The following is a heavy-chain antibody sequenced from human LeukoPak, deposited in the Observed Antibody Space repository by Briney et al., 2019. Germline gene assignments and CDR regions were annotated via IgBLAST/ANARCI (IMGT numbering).Heavy chain of an antibody. D-gene: IGHD2-2*01. CDR2: ISYDGSNK. Sequence: PSGGSLRLSCAASGFTFSSYGMHWVRQAPGKGLEWVAVISYDGSNKYYADSVKGRFTISRDNSKNTLYLQMNSLRAEDTAVYYCARDSLRYCSSTSCYYFDYWGQGTLVTVSS. J-gene: IGHJ4*02. CDR3: ARDSLRYCSSTSCYYFDY. CDR1: GFTFSSYG. V-gene: IGHV3-30*03.